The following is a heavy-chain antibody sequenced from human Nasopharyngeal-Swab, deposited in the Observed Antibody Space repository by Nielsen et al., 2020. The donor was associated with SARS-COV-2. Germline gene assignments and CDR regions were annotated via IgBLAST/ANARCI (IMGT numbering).Heavy chain of an antibody. J-gene: IGHJ6*02. Sequence: SLKISCAASGFTFDDYAMHWVRQAPGKGLEWASGISWNSGSIDYADSVKGRFTISRDNAKNSLYLQMNSLRAEDTALYYCAKDNNRFLEWLLPYGMDVWGQGTTVTVSS. V-gene: IGHV3-9*01. D-gene: IGHD3-3*01. CDR1: GFTFDDYA. CDR2: ISWNSGSI. CDR3: AKDNNRFLEWLLPYGMDV.